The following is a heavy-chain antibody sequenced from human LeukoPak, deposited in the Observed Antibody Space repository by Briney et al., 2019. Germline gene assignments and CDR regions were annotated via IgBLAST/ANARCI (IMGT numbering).Heavy chain of an antibody. CDR3: ARDSSPYDFWSGYLPYYYGMDV. CDR1: GGSISSYY. Sequence: SETLSLTCTVSGGSISSYYWSWIRQPPGKRLEWIGYIYYSGSTSYNPSLKSRVTISVDTSKNQISLKLSSVTAADTAVYYCARDSSPYDFWSGYLPYYYGMDVWGQGTTVTVSS. CDR2: IYYSGST. V-gene: IGHV4-59*01. J-gene: IGHJ6*02. D-gene: IGHD3-3*01.